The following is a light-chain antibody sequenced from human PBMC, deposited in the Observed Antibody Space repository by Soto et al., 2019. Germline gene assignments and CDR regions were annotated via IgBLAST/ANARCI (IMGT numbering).Light chain of an antibody. V-gene: IGLV2-14*01. CDR2: EVN. J-gene: IGLJ2*01. Sequence: QSALTQPAAVSGSPGQMITISCTGTSSDIGSYNYVSWYQQHPGKAPKVILYEVNNRPSGVSTRFSGSKSGNTASLTISGLQDEDEADYYSSAYTSGTLVFGGGTQLTVL. CDR1: SSDIGSYNY. CDR3: SAYTSGTLV.